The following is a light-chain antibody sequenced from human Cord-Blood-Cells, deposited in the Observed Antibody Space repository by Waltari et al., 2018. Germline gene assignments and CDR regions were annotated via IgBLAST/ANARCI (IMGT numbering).Light chain of an antibody. CDR3: QQLNSYPPT. CDR2: AAS. J-gene: IGKJ4*01. Sequence: DIQLTQSPYFLSASVGDRVTITWRASQGISSYLAWYQQKPGKAPKFLIYAASTLQSGVRSMFSGSGSGTEFALTISSLQPEDFATYYCQQLNSYPPTFGGGTKVEIK. V-gene: IGKV1-9*01. CDR1: QGISSY.